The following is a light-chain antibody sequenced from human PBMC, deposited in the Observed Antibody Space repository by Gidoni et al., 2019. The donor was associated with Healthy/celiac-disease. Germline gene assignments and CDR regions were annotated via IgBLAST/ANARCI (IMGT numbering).Light chain of an antibody. CDR1: ALPKQY. V-gene: IGLV3-25*03. CDR2: KDS. Sequence: SYELTQPPSVSVSPGQTARITCSGDALPKQYAYWYQPTPGQAPVLVIYKDSERPSGIPERFSGSSSGTTVTLTISGVQAEDEADYYCQSADSSGTVWVFGGGTKLTVL. CDR3: QSADSSGTVWV. J-gene: IGLJ3*02.